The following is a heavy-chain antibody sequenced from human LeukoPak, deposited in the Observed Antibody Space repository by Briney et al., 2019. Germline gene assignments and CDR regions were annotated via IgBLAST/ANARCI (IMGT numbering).Heavy chain of an antibody. D-gene: IGHD6-13*01. J-gene: IGHJ4*02. Sequence: GGSLRLSCAASGFTFSSYAMHWVRQAPGKGLEWVAVISYDGSNKYYADSVKGRFTISRDNSKNTLYLQMNSLRAEDTAVYYCARALTERISSWYPYYFDYWGQGTLVTVSS. CDR1: GFTFSSYA. CDR3: ARALTERISSWYPYYFDY. V-gene: IGHV3-30-3*01. CDR2: ISYDGSNK.